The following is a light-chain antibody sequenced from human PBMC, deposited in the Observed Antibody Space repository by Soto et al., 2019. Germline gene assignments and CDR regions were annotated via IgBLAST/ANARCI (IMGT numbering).Light chain of an antibody. Sequence: QPVLTQPPSASGTPGQRVTISCSGSSSNIGSNTVNWYQHLPGTAPKLLIYSHNQRPSGVPDRFSGSKSGTSASLAISGLQSEDEADYYCSSYASASTLFGTGTKVTVL. J-gene: IGLJ1*01. CDR2: SHN. CDR3: SSYASASTL. V-gene: IGLV1-44*01. CDR1: SSNIGSNT.